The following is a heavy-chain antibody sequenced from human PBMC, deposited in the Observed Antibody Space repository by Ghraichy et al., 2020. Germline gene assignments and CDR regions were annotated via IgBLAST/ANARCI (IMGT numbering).Heavy chain of an antibody. J-gene: IGHJ5*02. CDR3: ARHGSRGRYFDWYPNWFDP. V-gene: IGHV4-39*01. Sequence: SETLSLTCTVSGGSISSSSYYWGWIRQPPGKGLEWIGSIYYSGSTYYNPSLKSRVTISVDTSKNQFSLKLSSVTAADTAVYYCARHGSRGRYFDWYPNWFDPWGQGTLVTVSS. CDR2: IYYSGST. CDR1: GGSISSSSYY. D-gene: IGHD3-9*01.